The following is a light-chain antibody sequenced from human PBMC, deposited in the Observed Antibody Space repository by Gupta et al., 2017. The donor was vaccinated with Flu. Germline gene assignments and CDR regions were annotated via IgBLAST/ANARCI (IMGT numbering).Light chain of an antibody. CDR2: RDS. CDR3: QVLDSSTVI. V-gene: IGLV3-9*01. J-gene: IGLJ2*01. Sequence: TCGGNNIGSKDVHWYQQKPGQAPVMVIYRDSGRPSGIPERFSGSNSGTTATLTISRVQAGDEADYHCQVLDSSTVIFGGGTKLTVL. CDR1: NIGSKD.